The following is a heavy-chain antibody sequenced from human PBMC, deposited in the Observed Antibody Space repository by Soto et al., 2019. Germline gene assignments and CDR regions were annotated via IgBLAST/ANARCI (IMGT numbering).Heavy chain of an antibody. CDR3: AKDEHTSGYYYGMDV. J-gene: IGHJ6*02. V-gene: IGHV3-30*18. Sequence: QVQLVESGGGVVQPGRSLRLSCAASGFTFSSYGMHWVRQAPGKGLEWVAVISYDGSNKYYADSVKGRFTISRDNSKNTLYLQMNSLRAEDTAVYYGAKDEHTSGYYYGMDVWGQGTTVTVSS. CDR1: GFTFSSYG. CDR2: ISYDGSNK.